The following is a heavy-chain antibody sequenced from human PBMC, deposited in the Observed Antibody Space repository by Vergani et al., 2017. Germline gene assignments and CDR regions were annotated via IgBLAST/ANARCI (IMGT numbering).Heavy chain of an antibody. D-gene: IGHD3-3*02. J-gene: IGHJ4*02. CDR1: GFTFSSYE. V-gene: IGHV4-34*01. Sequence: VQLVESGGGLVQPGGSLRLSCAASGFTFSSYEMNWVRQAPGKGLEWIGEINHSGSTNYNPSLKSRVTISVDTSKNQFSLKLSSVTAADTAVYYCARVSMGILRDYWGQGTLVTVSS. CDR3: ARVSMGILRDY. CDR2: INHSGST.